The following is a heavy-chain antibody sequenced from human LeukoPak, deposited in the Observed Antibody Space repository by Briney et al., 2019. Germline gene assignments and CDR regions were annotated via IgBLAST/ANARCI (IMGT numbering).Heavy chain of an antibody. CDR3: ARVTPPGVAGTAGYYFDY. V-gene: IGHV4-34*01. J-gene: IGHJ4*02. Sequence: SETLSLTCAVYGGSFSGYSWRWIRQPPGKGLEWIGEINHSGSTDYNPSLKSRVTISVDTSKNQFSLKLSSVTAADTAVYYCARVTPPGVAGTAGYYFDYWGQGTLVTVSS. D-gene: IGHD6-19*01. CDR2: INHSGST. CDR1: GGSFSGYS.